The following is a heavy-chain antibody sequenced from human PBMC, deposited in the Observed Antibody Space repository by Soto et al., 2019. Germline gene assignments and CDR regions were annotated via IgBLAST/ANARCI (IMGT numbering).Heavy chain of an antibody. CDR3: AREDGGYYDSSGYYLLAFDI. CDR1: GGSISSYY. J-gene: IGHJ3*02. V-gene: IGHV4-4*07. D-gene: IGHD3-22*01. Sequence: QVQLQESGPGLVKPSETLSLTCTVSGGSISSYYWSWIRQPAGKGLEWIGRIYTSGRTNYNPSLKSRVTMSVDTSKNQFSLKLSSVTAADTAVYYCAREDGGYYDSSGYYLLAFDIWGQGTMVTVSS. CDR2: IYTSGRT.